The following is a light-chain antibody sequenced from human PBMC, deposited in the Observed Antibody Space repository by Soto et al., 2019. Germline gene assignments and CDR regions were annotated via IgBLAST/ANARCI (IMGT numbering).Light chain of an antibody. J-gene: IGKJ1*01. CDR1: QSISNW. CDR2: GAS. Sequence: DIQMTQSPSTLSASVGERVTINCRASQSISNWLAWYQQKPGQAPRLLIYGASSLESGVPSTFSGSGSGTEFTLTISTLQLDDFATDDCLQYNIYPGTFGQGTKVEIK. V-gene: IGKV1-5*01. CDR3: LQYNIYPGT.